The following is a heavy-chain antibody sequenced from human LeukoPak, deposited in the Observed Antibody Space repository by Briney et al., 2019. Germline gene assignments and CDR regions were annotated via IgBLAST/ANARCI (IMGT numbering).Heavy chain of an antibody. CDR2: ISYDGSNK. J-gene: IGHJ3*02. CDR1: GFTFSSYA. V-gene: IGHV3-30*18. Sequence: GGSLRLSRAASGFTFSSYAMHWVRQAPGKGLDWVADISYDGSNKYYVDSVKGRFTISRDNSKNMLYLQTNSLRAEDTAVYYCAKNELLWFGEFDAFDIWGQGTMVTVSS. D-gene: IGHD3-10*01. CDR3: AKNELLWFGEFDAFDI.